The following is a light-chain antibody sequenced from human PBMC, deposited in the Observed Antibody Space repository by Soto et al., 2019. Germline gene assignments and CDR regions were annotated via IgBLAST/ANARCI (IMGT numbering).Light chain of an antibody. J-gene: IGKJ4*01. CDR3: QQYYSTPLT. Sequence: DIVMTQSPDSLAVSLGERATINCKSSQSVLYSSNNQNYLAWYQQKPGQPPKLLIYWAATRESGVPDRFSGSGSGTDFTLAIGSLQAEDVAVYYCQQYYSTPLTFAGATKVAIK. CDR2: WAA. V-gene: IGKV4-1*01. CDR1: QSVLYSSNNQNY.